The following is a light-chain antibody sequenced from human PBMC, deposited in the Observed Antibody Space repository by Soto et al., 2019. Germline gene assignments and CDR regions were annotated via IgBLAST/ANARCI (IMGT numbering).Light chain of an antibody. J-gene: IGLJ1*01. Sequence: QSVLTQPASVSGSPGQSITISCTGTSSDIGSYNLVSWYQQHPGKAHKLMIYEVSKRPSGVSNRFSGSKSGNTASLTISGLQAEDEADYYCCSYAGSNTPYVFGTGTKVTVL. CDR1: SSDIGSYNL. V-gene: IGLV2-23*02. CDR2: EVS. CDR3: CSYAGSNTPYV.